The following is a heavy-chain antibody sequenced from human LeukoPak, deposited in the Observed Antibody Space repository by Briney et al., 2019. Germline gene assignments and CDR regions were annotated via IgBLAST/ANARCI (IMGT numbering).Heavy chain of an antibody. J-gene: IGHJ4*02. V-gene: IGHV1-18*01. D-gene: IGHD5-12*01. CDR2: ISAYNGNT. CDR3: ARDGLGSGYDYVDTSDDY. CDR1: GYTFTSYG. Sequence: GASVKVSCKASGYTFTSYGISWVRQAPGQGLEWMGWISAYNGNTNYAQKLQGRVTMTTDTSTSTAYMELRSLRSDDTAVYYCARDGLGSGYDYVDTSDDYWGQGTLVTVSS.